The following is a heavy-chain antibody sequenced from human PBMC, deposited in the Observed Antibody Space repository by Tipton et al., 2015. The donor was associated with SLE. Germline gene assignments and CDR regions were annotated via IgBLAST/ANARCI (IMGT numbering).Heavy chain of an antibody. V-gene: IGHV4-38-2*02. CDR2: IFHTGST. D-gene: IGHD6-13*01. J-gene: IGHJ4*02. CDR3: ARMFRAAAGGFDY. Sequence: TLSLTCTVSGYSISSGYYWGWIRQPPGKGLEWIATIFHTGSTYYNPSLKGRVTISVDTSKNQFSLRVSSVIAADTAVDYCARMFRAAAGGFDYWGQGTLVAVSS. CDR1: GYSISSGYY.